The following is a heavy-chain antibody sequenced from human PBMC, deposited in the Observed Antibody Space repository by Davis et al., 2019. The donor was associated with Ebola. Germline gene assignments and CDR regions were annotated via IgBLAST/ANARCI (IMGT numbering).Heavy chain of an antibody. Sequence: LSLTCAASGFTFSDYYMNWIRQAPGKGLEWVSYISSSGTIIQYADSVRGRFTTSRDNAKNSLYLQMNSLRAEDTAVYYCARVDGFSSSWYYFDYWGQGTLVTVSS. D-gene: IGHD6-13*01. CDR1: GFTFSDYY. CDR2: ISSSGTII. J-gene: IGHJ4*02. CDR3: ARVDGFSSSWYYFDY. V-gene: IGHV3-11*04.